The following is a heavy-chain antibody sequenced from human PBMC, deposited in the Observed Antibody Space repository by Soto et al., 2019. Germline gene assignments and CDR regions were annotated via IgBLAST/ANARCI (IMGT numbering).Heavy chain of an antibody. V-gene: IGHV4-34*01. J-gene: IGHJ4*02. D-gene: IGHD4-4*01. Sequence: PSETLSLTCAVYGGSFSGYYWSWIRQPPGKGLEWIGEINHSGSTNYNPSLKSRVTISVDTSKTQFSLKLSSVTAADTAVYYCARGLSRDDYNWTDYWGQGTLVTVSS. CDR3: ARGLSRDDYNWTDY. CDR2: INHSGST. CDR1: GGSFSGYY.